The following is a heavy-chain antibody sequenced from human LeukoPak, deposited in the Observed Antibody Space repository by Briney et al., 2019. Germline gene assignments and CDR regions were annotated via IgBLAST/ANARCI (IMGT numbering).Heavy chain of an antibody. V-gene: IGHV4-4*07. CDR2: SYTSGIT. CDR3: ARSRDGYSLDYYYYYMDV. J-gene: IGHJ6*03. D-gene: IGHD5-24*01. Sequence: SETLSLTCTSSGGSISSYYWSWIRQPAGKGLEWIGHSYTSGITNYNPSLKSRVTISVDTSKNQFSLKLGSVTAADTAVYYCARSRDGYSLDYYYYYMDVWGKGTTVTISS. CDR1: GGSISSYY.